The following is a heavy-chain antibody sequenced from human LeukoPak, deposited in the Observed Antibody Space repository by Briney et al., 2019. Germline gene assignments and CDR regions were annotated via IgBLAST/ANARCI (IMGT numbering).Heavy chain of an antibody. CDR3: ARDFTPYYYGSGNSLGY. J-gene: IGHJ4*02. CDR1: GGSINSYY. D-gene: IGHD3-10*01. CDR2: IYYSGST. Sequence: PSETLSLTCTVSGGSINSYYWSWIRQPPGKGLEWIGYIYYSGSTNYNPSLKSRVTISVDTSKNQFSLRLSSVTAADTAVYYCARDFTPYYYGSGNSLGYWGQGTLVTVSS. V-gene: IGHV4-59*01.